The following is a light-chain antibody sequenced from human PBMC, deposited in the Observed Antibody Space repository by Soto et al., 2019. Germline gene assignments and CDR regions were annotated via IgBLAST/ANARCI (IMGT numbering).Light chain of an antibody. J-gene: IGKJ3*01. V-gene: IGKV1-27*01. CDR3: QKYSSVPV. CDR1: QGIRNY. Sequence: DIQMTQSPTSLSASVGDRVTITCRASQGIRNYVAWYQQIPGKAPKLLIYAASTLQSGVPSRFSGSGSGTDFTLTINGLQPEAVATYYCQKYSSVPVFGPGTKVEIK. CDR2: AAS.